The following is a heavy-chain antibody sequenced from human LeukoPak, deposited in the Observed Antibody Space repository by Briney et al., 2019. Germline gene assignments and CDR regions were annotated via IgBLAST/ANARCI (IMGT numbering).Heavy chain of an antibody. V-gene: IGHV4-61*02. CDR3: ASSVLLPLMDV. D-gene: IGHD2/OR15-2a*01. CDR1: GGSISSGSYY. J-gene: IGHJ6*03. Sequence: PSETLSLTCTVSGGSISSGSYYWSWIRQPAGKGLEWIGRIYTSGSTNYNPSLKSRVTISVDTSKNQFSLKLSSVTAADTAVYYCASSVLLPLMDVWGKGTTVTVSS. CDR2: IYTSGST.